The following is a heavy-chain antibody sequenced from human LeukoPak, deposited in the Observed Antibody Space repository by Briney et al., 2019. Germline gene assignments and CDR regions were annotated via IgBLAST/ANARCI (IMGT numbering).Heavy chain of an antibody. CDR2: INPNSGGT. CDR3: AGDLTLGYCSSTSCYTEDY. J-gene: IGHJ4*02. Sequence: ASVKVSCKASGYTFTGYYMHWVRQAPGQGLEWMGWINPNSGGTNYAQKFQGRVTMTRDTSISTAYMELSRLRSDDTAVYYCAGDLTLGYCSSTSCYTEDYWGQGTLVTVSS. CDR1: GYTFTGYY. D-gene: IGHD2-2*02. V-gene: IGHV1-2*02.